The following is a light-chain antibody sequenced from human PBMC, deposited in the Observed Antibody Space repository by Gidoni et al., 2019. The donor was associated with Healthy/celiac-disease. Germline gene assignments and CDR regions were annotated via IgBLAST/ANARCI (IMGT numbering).Light chain of an antibody. V-gene: IGKV3-15*01. CDR2: GAS. CDR1: QSVSST. J-gene: IGKJ1*01. CDR3: QQYNNWPKT. Sequence: EIVMTQSPATLSVSPGERATLSCRASQSVSSTLAWYQQKPGQAPRLLIYGASTRATGIPARCSGSGSGTEFTLTISRLQSEDFAVYYCQQYNNWPKTFGQGTKVEIK.